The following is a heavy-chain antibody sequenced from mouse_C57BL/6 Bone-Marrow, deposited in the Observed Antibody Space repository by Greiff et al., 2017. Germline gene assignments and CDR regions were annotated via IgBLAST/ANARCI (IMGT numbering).Heavy chain of an antibody. CDR1: GYTFTSYW. Sequence: VQLQQPGAELVKPGASVKMSCKASGYTFTSYWITWVRQRPGQCLEWIGDIYPGSGSTNYNEKFKSKATLTVDTSSSTAYMQLSSLTSEDSAVYYCASFYDYDASFADWGQGTLVTVSA. V-gene: IGHV1-55*01. D-gene: IGHD2-4*01. CDR2: IYPGSGST. CDR3: ASFYDYDASFAD. J-gene: IGHJ3*01.